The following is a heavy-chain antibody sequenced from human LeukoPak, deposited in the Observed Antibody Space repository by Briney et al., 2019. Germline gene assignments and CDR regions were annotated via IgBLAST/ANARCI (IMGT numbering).Heavy chain of an antibody. CDR1: GYRFTNYW. CDR2: IYPGDSDT. V-gene: IGHV5-51*01. Sequence: GESLRISCKGSGYRFTNYWIGWVRQMPGKGLEWMGIIYPGDSDTRYSPSFQGQVTISADKSISTAYLQWSSLKASDTAMYYCARPAETGTTEGSFDYWGQGTLVTVSS. D-gene: IGHD1-7*01. CDR3: ARPAETGTTEGSFDY. J-gene: IGHJ4*02.